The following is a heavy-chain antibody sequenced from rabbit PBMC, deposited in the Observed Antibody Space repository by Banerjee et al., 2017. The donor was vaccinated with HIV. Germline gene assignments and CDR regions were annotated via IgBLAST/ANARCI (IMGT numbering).Heavy chain of an antibody. V-gene: IGHV1S40*01. J-gene: IGHJ4*01. CDR2: IYTGSSGVT. Sequence: QSLEESGGDLVKPGASLTLTCTASGFSFSSSYYMCWVRQAPGKGLEWIACIYTGSSGVTYYASWAKGRFTISKTSSTTVTLQMTSLTAADTATYLCVRSTGYAGYGFATGFDLWGPGTLVTVS. CDR1: GFSFSSSYY. CDR3: VRSTGYAGYGFATGFDL. D-gene: IGHD6-1*01.